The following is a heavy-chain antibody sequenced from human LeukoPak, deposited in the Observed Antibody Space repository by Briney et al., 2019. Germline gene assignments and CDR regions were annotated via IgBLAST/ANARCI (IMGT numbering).Heavy chain of an antibody. CDR1: GLTLSNYG. CDR3: AKRGVVIRVILVGFHKEAYYFDF. CDR2: ISDSGGST. V-gene: IGHV3-23*01. Sequence: GGSLRLSCAVSGLTLSNYGMRWVRQAPGKGLEWVAGISDSGGSTNYADSVKGRFTISRDNPKNRLYLQMNSLRAEDTAVYFCAKRGVVIRVILVGFHKEAYYFDFWGQGALVTVSS. D-gene: IGHD3-22*01. J-gene: IGHJ4*02.